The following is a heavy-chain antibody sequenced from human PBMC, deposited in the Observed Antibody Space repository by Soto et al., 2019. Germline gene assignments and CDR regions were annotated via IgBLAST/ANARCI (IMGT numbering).Heavy chain of an antibody. CDR2: IYYNGST. Sequence: XGTLSLSCTVSGDSISSYFWSWIRQPPAKGLEWIGYIYYNGSTKYNPSLKSRVTMSVDTSENQFSLKLSSVTAADTAVYYCARNGPYYDIWSGYYRNDYYYYSMDVWGQGTTVTVSS. D-gene: IGHD3-3*01. J-gene: IGHJ6*02. CDR3: ARNGPYYDIWSGYYRNDYYYYSMDV. CDR1: GDSISSYF. V-gene: IGHV4-59*01.